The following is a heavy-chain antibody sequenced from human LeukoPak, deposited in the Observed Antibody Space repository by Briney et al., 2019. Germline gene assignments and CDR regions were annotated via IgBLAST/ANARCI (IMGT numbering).Heavy chain of an antibody. V-gene: IGHV1-69*06. CDR3: ATDDCGGGIQGCAFGY. D-gene: IGHD2-15*01. Sequence: ASVKVSCKASGGTFSSYAISWVRQAPGQGLEWMGGIIPIFGTANYAQKFQGRVTITADKSTSTAYMELSSLRSEDTAVYYCATDDCGGGIQGCAFGYWGQGTLVTVSS. J-gene: IGHJ4*02. CDR2: IIPIFGTA. CDR1: GGTFSSYA.